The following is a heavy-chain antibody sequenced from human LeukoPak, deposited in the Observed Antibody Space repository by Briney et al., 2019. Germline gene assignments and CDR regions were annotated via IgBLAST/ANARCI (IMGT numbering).Heavy chain of an antibody. CDR2: VCDGGDST. Sequence: GGSLRLSCAASGVTFSSYAMNWVRQPPGKGLEWVAAVCDGGDSTYNADSVKGRFIISRDNSKNTLYLKMNCLRAEDTAVYYCAKGEGGYCSSSSCSTYFDYWGQGTMVTVSS. J-gene: IGHJ4*02. CDR1: GVTFSSYA. D-gene: IGHD2-15*01. CDR3: AKGEGGYCSSSSCSTYFDY. V-gene: IGHV3-23*01.